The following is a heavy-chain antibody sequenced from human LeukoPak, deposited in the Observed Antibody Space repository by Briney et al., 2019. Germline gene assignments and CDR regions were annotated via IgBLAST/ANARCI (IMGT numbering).Heavy chain of an antibody. D-gene: IGHD6-13*01. CDR1: GFTFSSYA. J-gene: IGHJ5*02. V-gene: IGHV3-23*01. CDR2: VRGSGGST. Sequence: GGSLRLSCAASGFTFSSYAMSGVREAPGKGLEWVSAVRGSGGSTYYADSVKGRFTISRDNSKNTLYLQMNSLRAEDTAVYYCAKDQRTISSSWYVDWFDPWGQGTLVTVSS. CDR3: AKDQRTISSSWYVDWFDP.